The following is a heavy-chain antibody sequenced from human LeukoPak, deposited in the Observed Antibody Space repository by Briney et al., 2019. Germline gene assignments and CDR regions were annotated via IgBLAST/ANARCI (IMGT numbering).Heavy chain of an antibody. V-gene: IGHV1-8*02. D-gene: IGHD4-17*01. J-gene: IGHJ4*02. Sequence: GASVKVSCKASGYTFTGYYMHWVRQAPGQGLEWMGWINPNSGNAGYAQKFQGRVSLTRNTSISTAYMELSSLRSEDTAVYYCARGAWSPVTTPDYWGQGTLVTVSS. CDR1: GYTFTGYY. CDR2: INPNSGNA. CDR3: ARGAWSPVTTPDY.